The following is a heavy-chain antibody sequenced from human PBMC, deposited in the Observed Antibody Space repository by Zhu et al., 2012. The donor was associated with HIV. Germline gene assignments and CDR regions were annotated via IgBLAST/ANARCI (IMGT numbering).Heavy chain of an antibody. CDR1: GGSISSYY. Sequence: QVQLQESGPGLVKPSETLSLTCTVSGGSISSYYWSWIRQPPGKGLEWIGYIYYSGSTNYNPSLKSRVTISVDTSKNQFSLKLSSVTAADTAVYYCARGWVSGDYLIDKDYYYYMDVWGKGTTVTVSS. V-gene: IGHV4-59*01. CDR2: IYYSGST. CDR3: ARGWVSGDYLIDKDYYYYMDV. J-gene: IGHJ6*03. D-gene: IGHD4-17*01.